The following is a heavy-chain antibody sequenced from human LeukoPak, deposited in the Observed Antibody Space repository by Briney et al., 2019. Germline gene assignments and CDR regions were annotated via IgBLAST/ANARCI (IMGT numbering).Heavy chain of an antibody. CDR1: GGSISSSSYY. D-gene: IGHD4-17*01. CDR3: ARLSTVTTSFDY. Sequence: SETLSLTCTVSGGSISSSSYYWGWIRQPPGKGLEWIGSIYYSGSTYYNPSLKSRVTISVDTSKNQFSLKLSSVTAADTAVYYCARLSTVTTSFDYWGQGTLVTVSS. V-gene: IGHV4-39*07. J-gene: IGHJ4*02. CDR2: IYYSGST.